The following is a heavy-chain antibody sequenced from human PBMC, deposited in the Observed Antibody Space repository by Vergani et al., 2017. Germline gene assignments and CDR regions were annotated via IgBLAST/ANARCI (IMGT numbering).Heavy chain of an antibody. CDR1: GGSVSSSY. Sequence: QVQLQESGPGLVKPSETLSLTCTVSGGSVSSSYWSWIRQPPGKGLEWIGSIYYSGSTNYNPSLKSRVTISVDTSKNQFSLKLSSVTAADTAVYYCAILSYYYGMDVWGQGTTVTVSS. CDR2: IYYSGST. V-gene: IGHV4-59*02. CDR3: AILSYYYGMDV. J-gene: IGHJ6*02.